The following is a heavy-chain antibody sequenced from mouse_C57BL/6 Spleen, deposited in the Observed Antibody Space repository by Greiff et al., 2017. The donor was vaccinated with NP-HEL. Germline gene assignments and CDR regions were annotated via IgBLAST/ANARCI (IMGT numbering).Heavy chain of an antibody. Sequence: VQLKQSGAELVKPGASVKLSCTASGFNIKDYYMHWVKQRTEQGLEWIGRIDPEDGETQSAPKFQGKATITADTSSNTAYLQLSSLTSEDTAVYYCAPLTGSFDYWGQGTTLTVSS. V-gene: IGHV14-2*01. CDR3: APLTGSFDY. J-gene: IGHJ2*01. CDR2: IDPEDGET. CDR1: GFNIKDYY. D-gene: IGHD4-1*01.